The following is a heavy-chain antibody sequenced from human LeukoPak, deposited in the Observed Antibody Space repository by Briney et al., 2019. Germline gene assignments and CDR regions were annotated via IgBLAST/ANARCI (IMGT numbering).Heavy chain of an antibody. Sequence: SETLSLTCTVSGGSITASYWTWVRQPPGKGLEYVGHISNTGSTNYNPSLKRRVTISVDTAKNQLSVNLTSVTDADTAVYYCARDKHIAFSSGRRYYPYVIDSWGRGIQVTVSS. CDR1: GGSITASY. CDR2: ISNTGST. J-gene: IGHJ4*02. D-gene: IGHD2-15*01. V-gene: IGHV4-59*01. CDR3: ARDKHIAFSSGRRYYPYVIDS.